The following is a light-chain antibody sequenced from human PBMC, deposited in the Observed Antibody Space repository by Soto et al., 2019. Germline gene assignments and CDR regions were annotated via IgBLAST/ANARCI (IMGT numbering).Light chain of an antibody. CDR2: KAS. J-gene: IGKJ2*01. V-gene: IGKV1-5*03. Sequence: GDRVTITCRASQSISSWLAWYQQKPGKAPKLLIQKASSLESGVPSSFSGSGSGTEFTLTISSLQPDDFATYYCQQYNSFPYTFGQGTKVDIK. CDR3: QQYNSFPYT. CDR1: QSISSW.